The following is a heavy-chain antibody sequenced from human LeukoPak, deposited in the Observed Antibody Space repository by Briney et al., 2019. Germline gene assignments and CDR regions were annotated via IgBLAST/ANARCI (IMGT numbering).Heavy chain of an antibody. V-gene: IGHV4-30-4*08. CDR3: AVRYCSTSSCYPYFDY. D-gene: IGHD2-2*01. Sequence: SETLSLTCTVSGGSISSVDYYWSWIRQPPGKGLEWIGYIYYSGSAYYNPSLKGRLTISVDTSKNHFSLKLSSVTAADTAVYYCAVRYCSTSSCYPYFDYWGQGTLVTVSS. CDR2: IYYSGSA. J-gene: IGHJ4*02. CDR1: GGSISSVDYY.